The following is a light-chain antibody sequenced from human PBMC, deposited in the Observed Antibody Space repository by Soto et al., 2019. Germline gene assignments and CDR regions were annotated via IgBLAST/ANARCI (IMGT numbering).Light chain of an antibody. Sequence: AIQMTQSPSSLSASGGDRVTITCRARQGIRNDLNWYQQKPGKAPKLLIYAASSLQSGVPSKFSGSGSGTDFTLTISSLQPEDFATYYCLQDYNYPRTFGQGTKVEIK. CDR2: AAS. CDR3: LQDYNYPRT. CDR1: QGIRND. V-gene: IGKV1-6*01. J-gene: IGKJ1*01.